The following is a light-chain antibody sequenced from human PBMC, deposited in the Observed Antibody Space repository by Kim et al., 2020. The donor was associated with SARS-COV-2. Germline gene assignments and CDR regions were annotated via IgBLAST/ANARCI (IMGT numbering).Light chain of an antibody. V-gene: IGLV2-14*03. Sequence: QSALTQPASVSGSPGQSITISCTGTSSDIGSLNYVSWYQQHPGKAPKLMIYNVATRPSGVSNRFSGSKSGNTASLTISGLQAEDEADYYCSSYTTSATYVFGTGTEVTVL. CDR1: SSDIGSLNY. J-gene: IGLJ1*01. CDR3: SSYTTSATYV. CDR2: NVA.